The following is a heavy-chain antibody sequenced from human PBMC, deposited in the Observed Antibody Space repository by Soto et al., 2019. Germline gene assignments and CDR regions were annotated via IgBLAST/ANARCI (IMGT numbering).Heavy chain of an antibody. D-gene: IGHD1-7*01. CDR1: GYTFTDHY. V-gene: IGHV1-2*02. J-gene: IGHJ6*02. CDR3: ARKLELRGSYYYYYDMDV. CDR2: INPNSGGT. Sequence: ASVKVSCKASGYTFTDHYMHWVRQAPGQGLEWMGWINPNSGGTNYAQKFQGRVTMTRDTSISTAYMELSRLRSDDTAVYYCARKLELRGSYYYYYDMDVWGQGTTVTVSS.